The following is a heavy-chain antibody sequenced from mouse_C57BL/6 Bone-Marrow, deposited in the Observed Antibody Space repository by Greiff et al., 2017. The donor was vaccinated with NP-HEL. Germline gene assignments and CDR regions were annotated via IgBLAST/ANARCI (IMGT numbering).Heavy chain of an antibody. CDR1: GFTFSSYT. J-gene: IGHJ1*03. CDR2: ISGGGGNN. V-gene: IGHV5-9*01. Sequence: EVMLVESGGGLVKPGGSLTLSCAASGFTFSSYTLSWVRQTPEKRLEWVATISGGGGNNYYPDSVKGRFTISRDNAKNTLYLQMSSLRSEDTALYYCANYGSLWYCDVWGTGTTVTVSS. CDR3: ANYGSLWYCDV. D-gene: IGHD1-1*01.